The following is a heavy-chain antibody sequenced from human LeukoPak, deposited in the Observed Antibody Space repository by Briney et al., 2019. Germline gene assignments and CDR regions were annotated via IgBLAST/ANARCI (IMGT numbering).Heavy chain of an antibody. CDR3: ARRGHGYGSPFDY. V-gene: IGHV3-66*04. Sequence: GGSLRLSCAASGFTFSSYSMNWVRQAPGKGLEWVSMIYPNGNTFDTDSVKGRFTISRDNSKNTLDLQMSSLRAEDTAVYYCARRGHGYGSPFDYWGQGTLVTVSS. CDR2: IYPNGNT. CDR1: GFTFSSYS. J-gene: IGHJ4*02. D-gene: IGHD5-18*01.